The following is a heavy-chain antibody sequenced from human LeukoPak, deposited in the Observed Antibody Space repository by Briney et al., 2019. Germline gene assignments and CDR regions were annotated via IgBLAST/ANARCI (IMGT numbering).Heavy chain of an antibody. CDR2: INSDGGST. D-gene: IGHD3-10*01. Sequence: GGSLRLSCAASGFTFSSEWMHWVRQAPGRGLVWISHINSDGGSTHYGDSVKGRFTVSRDNAKNTLYLQMNSLRAEGTAVYYCARDLPRTSGPWGQGTLVTVSS. V-gene: IGHV3-74*01. J-gene: IGHJ5*02. CDR1: GFTFSSEW. CDR3: ARDLPRTSGP.